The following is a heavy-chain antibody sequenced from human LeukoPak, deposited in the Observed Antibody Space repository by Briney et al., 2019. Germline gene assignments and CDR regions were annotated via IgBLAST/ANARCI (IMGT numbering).Heavy chain of an antibody. J-gene: IGHJ4*02. Sequence: GGSLRLSCAAAGFTFSEYSMHWVRPAPGKGLEYVSAISTNGGSTYYATSVKGRFTISRDDPKNTLDLQMGSLRPEDMAVYYCARGFRYYGSGIDYWGQGTLVTVSS. CDR1: GFTFSEYS. CDR3: ARGFRYYGSGIDY. V-gene: IGHV3-64*01. CDR2: ISTNGGST. D-gene: IGHD3-10*01.